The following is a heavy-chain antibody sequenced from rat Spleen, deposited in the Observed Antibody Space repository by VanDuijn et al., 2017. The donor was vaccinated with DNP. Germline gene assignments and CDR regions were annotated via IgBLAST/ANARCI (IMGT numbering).Heavy chain of an antibody. CDR2: ITSSGGST. J-gene: IGHJ2*01. Sequence: EVQLVESGGDLVQPGRSLKLSCVASGFTFNNYWMAWIRQVPGKGLEWITSITSSGGSTYYPESVKGRFTISRDNAKNTLYLQMNSLRSEDTATYYCARWYNSGYYFDYWGQGVMVTVSS. CDR3: ARWYNSGYYFDY. V-gene: IGHV5-31*01. CDR1: GFTFNNYW. D-gene: IGHD4-3*01.